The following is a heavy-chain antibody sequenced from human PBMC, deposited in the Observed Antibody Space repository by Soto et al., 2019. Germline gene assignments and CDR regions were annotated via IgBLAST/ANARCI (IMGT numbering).Heavy chain of an antibody. D-gene: IGHD6-19*01. V-gene: IGHV1-69*02. CDR3: ARAKYSSGWYYFDY. CDR2: IIPILGVT. Sequence: SVKVSCKSSGGTFSSYTISWVRQAPGQGLEWMGRIIPILGVTNYAQKFQGRVTITADKSTSTVYLDLSSLTSEDTAVYYCARAKYSSGWYYFDYWGQGTLVTVSS. J-gene: IGHJ4*02. CDR1: GGTFSSYT.